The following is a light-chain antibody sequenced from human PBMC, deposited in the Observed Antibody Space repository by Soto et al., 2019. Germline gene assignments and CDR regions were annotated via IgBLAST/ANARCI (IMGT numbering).Light chain of an antibody. CDR2: DNN. CDR1: SSNIGNKY. CDR3: GVWDTSLSVGV. V-gene: IGLV1-51*01. J-gene: IGLJ2*01. Sequence: QSVLTQPPSVSAAPGQKVTISCSGSSSNIGNKYVSWYQQLPGTAPKLLIYDNNKRPSGIPDRFSASKSGTSATLGITGLQTGDEGDYYCGVWDTSLSVGVFGGGTKVTVL.